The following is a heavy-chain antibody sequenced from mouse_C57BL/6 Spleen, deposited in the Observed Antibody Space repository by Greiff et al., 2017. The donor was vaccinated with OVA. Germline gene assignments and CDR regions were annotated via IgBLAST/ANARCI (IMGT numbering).Heavy chain of an antibody. CDR1: GYTFTSYW. V-gene: IGHV1-55*01. D-gene: IGHD1-1*01. CDR3: ARSGYGSRFYYFDY. J-gene: IGHJ2*01. Sequence: VQLQQPGAELVKPGASVKMSCKASGYTFTSYWITWVKQRPGQGLEWIGDIYPGSGSTNYNEKFKSKATLTVDTSSSTAYMPLSSLTSEDSAVYYCARSGYGSRFYYFDYWGQGTTLTVSS. CDR2: IYPGSGST.